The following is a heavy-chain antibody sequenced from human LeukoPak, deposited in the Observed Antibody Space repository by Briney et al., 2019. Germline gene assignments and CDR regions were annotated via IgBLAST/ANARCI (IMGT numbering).Heavy chain of an antibody. CDR3: ASTQPIRGMDV. V-gene: IGHV4-61*05. D-gene: IGHD2-2*01. J-gene: IGHJ6*02. CDR1: AGSISSSSYS. CDR2: IYYSGST. Sequence: SETLSLTCTVSAGSISSSSYSWGSLRQPPGKGLEWIEYIYYSGSTNYNPSLKSRVTISVDTSKNQFSLKLSSVTAADTAVYYCASTQPIRGMDVWGQGTTVTGSS.